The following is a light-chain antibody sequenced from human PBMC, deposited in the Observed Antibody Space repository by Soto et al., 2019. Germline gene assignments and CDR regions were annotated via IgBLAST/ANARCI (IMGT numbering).Light chain of an antibody. CDR1: SSNIGAGYD. Sequence: QLVLTQPPSVSGAPGQRVTISCTESSSNIGAGYDVHWYQQLPGAAPKLLIYGNSNRPSGVPDRFSGSKSGTSASLAISGLQAEDEADYYCQSYDSSLSGPVVFGGGTQLTVL. V-gene: IGLV1-40*01. CDR3: QSYDSSLSGPVV. J-gene: IGLJ2*01. CDR2: GNS.